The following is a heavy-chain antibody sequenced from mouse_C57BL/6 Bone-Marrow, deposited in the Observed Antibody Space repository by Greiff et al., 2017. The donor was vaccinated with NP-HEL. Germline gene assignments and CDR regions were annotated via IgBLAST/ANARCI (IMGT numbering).Heavy chain of an antibody. J-gene: IGHJ4*01. V-gene: IGHV14-4*01. CDR3: TTGGSSPYAMDY. CDR1: GFNIKDDY. CDR2: IDPENGDT. D-gene: IGHD1-1*01. Sequence: VQLQQSGAELVRPGASVTLSCTVSGFNIKDDYMHWVKQRPEHGLEWIGWIDPENGDTDYASKFQGKATITADTSSNTAYLQLSSLTSEDTAVYYCTTGGSSPYAMDYWGQGTSVTVSS.